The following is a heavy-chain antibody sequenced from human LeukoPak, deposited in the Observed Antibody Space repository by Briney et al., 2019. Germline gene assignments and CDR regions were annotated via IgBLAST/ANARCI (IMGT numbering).Heavy chain of an antibody. CDR3: ARVGAEDYDILTGLDY. J-gene: IGHJ4*02. D-gene: IGHD3-9*01. CDR1: GGSISSSSYY. CDR2: IYYSGST. V-gene: IGHV4-39*07. Sequence: SETLSLTCTVSGGSISSSSYYWGWIRQPPGKGLEWIGSIYYSGSTYYNPSLKSRVTISVDTSKNQFSLKLSSVTAADTAVYYCARVGAEDYDILTGLDYWGQGTLVTVSS.